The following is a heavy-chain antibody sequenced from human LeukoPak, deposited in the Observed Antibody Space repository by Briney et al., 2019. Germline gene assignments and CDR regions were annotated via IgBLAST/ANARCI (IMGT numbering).Heavy chain of an antibody. CDR3: AKDRRYSNDAFDV. V-gene: IGHV3-23*01. D-gene: IGHD6-13*01. CDR2: ISGSGGST. J-gene: IGHJ3*01. CDR1: GFTFSSYA. Sequence: AGGSLRLSCAASGFTFSSYAMTWVRQAPGKGLEWVSAISGSGGSTYYADSVKGRFTISRDNSKNTLYLQMNSLRAEDTAVYYCAKDRRYSNDAFDVWGQGTMVTVSS.